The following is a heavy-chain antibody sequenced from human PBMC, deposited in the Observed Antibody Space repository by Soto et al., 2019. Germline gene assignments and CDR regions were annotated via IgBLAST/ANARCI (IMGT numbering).Heavy chain of an antibody. Sequence: LSLTCAVSGDSISSGYHWSWIRQHPGKWMEWVASNYYTGLTYSNPSLTSRVTISVDTSKEQFSLKLSSVRAAVWDLGYCASTESVCYYQHFGQRTLVNV. CDR1: GDSISSGYH. D-gene: IGHD2-21*01. J-gene: IGHJ1*01. CDR3: ASTESVCYYQH. CDR2: NYYTGLT. V-gene: IGHV4-38-2*01.